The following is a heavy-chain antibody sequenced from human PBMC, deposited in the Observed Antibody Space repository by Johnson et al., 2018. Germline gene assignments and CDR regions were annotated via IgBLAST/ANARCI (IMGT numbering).Heavy chain of an antibody. V-gene: IGHV3-30*03. CDR1: GFTFSSYG. J-gene: IGHJ6*03. Sequence: QVQLQESGGALVQXGGSXRLXCAASGFTFSSYGMHWVRQAPGKGLEWVAVISYDGSNKYYADSVKGRFTISRDDSKNMAYLQTNSLSTEDTAVYYCASPPVDSSYYYYFYYMDVWGKGTTVTVSS. D-gene: IGHD3/OR15-3a*01. CDR2: ISYDGSNK. CDR3: ASPPVDSSYYYYFYYMDV.